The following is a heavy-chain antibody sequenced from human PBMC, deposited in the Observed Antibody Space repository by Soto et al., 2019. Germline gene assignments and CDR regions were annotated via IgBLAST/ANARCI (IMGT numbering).Heavy chain of an antibody. CDR3: ERGGRGGFDY. V-gene: IGHV3-74*01. CDR1: GFTFSSYW. J-gene: IGHJ4*02. Sequence: EVQLVESGGGLVQPGGSLRLSCAASGFTFSSYWMHWVRQAPGKGLVWVSRINIDGSTTNYADSVKGRFTISRDNAKNTVYLQMNSLSAEDTAVFYCERGGRGGFDYWGQGTLVTVS. D-gene: IGHD3-16*01. CDR2: INIDGSTT.